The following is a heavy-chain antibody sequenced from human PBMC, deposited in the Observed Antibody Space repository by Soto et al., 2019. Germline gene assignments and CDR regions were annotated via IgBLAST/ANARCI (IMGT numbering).Heavy chain of an antibody. Sequence: ESGGGLVQPGGSLRLSCAASGFAFSSYWMSWVRQAPGKGLEWVADIKEDGSEKYYVDSVKGRFTISRDNAKNSLFLQMNSLRAEDTAVYYCARDWVSYGENAGLSFDYWGQGTLVTVSS. CDR3: ARDWVSYGENAGLSFDY. J-gene: IGHJ4*02. CDR2: IKEDGSEK. V-gene: IGHV3-7*01. CDR1: GFAFSSYW. D-gene: IGHD4-17*01.